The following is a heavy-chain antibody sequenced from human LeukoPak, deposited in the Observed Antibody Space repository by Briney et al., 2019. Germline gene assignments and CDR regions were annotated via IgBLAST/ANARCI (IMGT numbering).Heavy chain of an antibody. Sequence: SVKVSCKASGVTFSNYAISWVRQAPGQGLEWMGEIIPIFGTANYAQQFQGTVTITADVSTSTAYMELSSVRSEDTAVYDCATHGGTRSHLDYWGQGTLVTVSS. V-gene: IGHV1-69*13. CDR1: GVTFSNYA. D-gene: IGHD3-16*01. CDR3: ATHGGTRSHLDY. J-gene: IGHJ4*02. CDR2: IIPIFGTA.